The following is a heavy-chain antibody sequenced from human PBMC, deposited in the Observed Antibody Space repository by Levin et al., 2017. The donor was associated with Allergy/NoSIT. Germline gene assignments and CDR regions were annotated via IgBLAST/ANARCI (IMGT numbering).Heavy chain of an antibody. J-gene: IGHJ5*02. D-gene: IGHD6-19*01. CDR2: MNPNSGNT. Sequence: GESLKISCKASGYTFTSYDINWVRQATGQGLEWMGWMNPNSGNTGYAQKFQGRVTMTRNTSISTAYMELSSLRSEDTAVYYCARVGSGWTLWWFDPWGQGTLVTVSS. CDR1: GYTFTSYD. CDR3: ARVGSGWTLWWFDP. V-gene: IGHV1-8*01.